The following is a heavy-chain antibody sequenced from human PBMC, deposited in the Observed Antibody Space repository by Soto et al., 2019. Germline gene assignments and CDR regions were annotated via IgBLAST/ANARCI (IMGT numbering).Heavy chain of an antibody. D-gene: IGHD3-3*01. CDR3: ASPTREWLPPARDYYYGMDV. V-gene: IGHV1-69*06. J-gene: IGHJ6*02. Sequence: QVQLVQSGAEVKKPGSSVKVSCKASGGTFSSYAISWVRQAPGQGLAWMGGIIPIFGTANYAQKFQGRVTITVDKSTSTDYMELSSLRSEDTAVYYCASPTREWLPPARDYYYGMDVWGQGTTVTVSS. CDR2: IIPIFGTA. CDR1: GGTFSSYA.